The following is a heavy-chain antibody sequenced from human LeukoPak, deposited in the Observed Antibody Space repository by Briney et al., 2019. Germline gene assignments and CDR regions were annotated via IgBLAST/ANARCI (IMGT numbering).Heavy chain of an antibody. D-gene: IGHD1-1*01. V-gene: IGHV3-7*01. CDR1: GFTFSSYW. CDR3: ARESLETYAYYYYYGMDV. Sequence: GGSLRLSCAASGFTFSSYWMSWVRQAPGKGLEWVANIKQDGSEKYYVDSVKGRFTISRDNAKNSLYLQMNSPRAEDTAVYYCARESLETYAYYYYYGMDVWGQGTTVTVSS. J-gene: IGHJ6*02. CDR2: IKQDGSEK.